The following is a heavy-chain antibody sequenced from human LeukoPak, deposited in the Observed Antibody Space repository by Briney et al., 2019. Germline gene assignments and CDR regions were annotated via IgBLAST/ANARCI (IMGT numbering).Heavy chain of an antibody. Sequence: SETLSLTCTVSGGSISSSSYYWGWIRQPPGKGLEWIGSIYYSGSTYYNPSLKSRVTISVDTSKNQFSLKLSSVPAADTAVYYCARHHIAVADHNWFDPSGQGTLLTVSS. CDR3: ARHHIAVADHNWFDP. CDR1: GGSISSSSYY. V-gene: IGHV4-39*01. CDR2: IYYSGST. D-gene: IGHD6-19*01. J-gene: IGHJ5*02.